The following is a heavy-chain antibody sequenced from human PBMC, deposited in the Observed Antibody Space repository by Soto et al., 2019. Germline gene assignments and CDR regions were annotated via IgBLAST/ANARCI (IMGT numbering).Heavy chain of an antibody. V-gene: IGHV3-74*01. CDR3: ARDPKGAAAGPNDWYFDL. J-gene: IGHJ2*01. D-gene: IGHD6-13*01. CDR1: GFTFSNHW. Sequence: PGGSLRLSCGASGFTFSNHWMHWVRQTPGKGLVWVSRTNSDGSSTSYADSVKGRFTISRDNGKNTLYLQMNSLRAEDTAVYYCARDPKGAAAGPNDWYFDLWGRGTLVTVSS. CDR2: TNSDGSST.